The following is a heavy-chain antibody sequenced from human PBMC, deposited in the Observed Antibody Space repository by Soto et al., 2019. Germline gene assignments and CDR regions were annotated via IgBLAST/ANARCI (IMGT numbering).Heavy chain of an antibody. CDR2: IDPSDSYS. J-gene: IGHJ6*02. D-gene: IGHD5-18*01. CDR3: ARRDTAMVSYYYYGMDV. CDR1: GYSFTSYW. Sequence: GESLKISCKGSGYSFTSYWITWVRQMPGKGLEWMGRIDPSDSYSNYSPSFQGHVTISADKSISTAYLQWSSLKASDTAIYYCARRDTAMVSYYYYGMDVWGQGTTVTVSS. V-gene: IGHV5-10-1*01.